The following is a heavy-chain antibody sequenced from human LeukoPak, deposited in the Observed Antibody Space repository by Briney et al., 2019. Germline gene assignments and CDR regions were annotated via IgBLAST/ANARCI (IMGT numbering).Heavy chain of an antibody. Sequence: PGGSLRLSCSASGIIFTSYAMSWVRQAPGKGLEWVSVISASGGSTYYPDSVKGRFTMSRDNSKNTVYLQMNSLSVEDTAVYFCAKGSSMLSWLGEPTPLDYWGQGTLVSVSS. J-gene: IGHJ4*02. V-gene: IGHV3-23*01. CDR3: AKGSSMLSWLGEPTPLDY. D-gene: IGHD3-10*01. CDR2: ISASGGST. CDR1: GIIFTSYA.